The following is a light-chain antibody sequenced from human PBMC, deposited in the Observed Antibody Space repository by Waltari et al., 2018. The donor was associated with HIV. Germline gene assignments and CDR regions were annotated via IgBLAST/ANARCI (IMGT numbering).Light chain of an antibody. CDR1: SSDVGLYKY. CDR2: DLN. V-gene: IGLV2-11*01. J-gene: IGLJ2*01. Sequence: QSALTQPRSVSGSPGQSATISCPGTSSDVGLYKYVSLYQQPPGKVPKLLIYDLNDRPSGVPDRFSGSKSGTTASLTISGLQAEDEAFYYCCSYAGSYTLIFGGGTRLTVL. CDR3: CSYAGSYTLI.